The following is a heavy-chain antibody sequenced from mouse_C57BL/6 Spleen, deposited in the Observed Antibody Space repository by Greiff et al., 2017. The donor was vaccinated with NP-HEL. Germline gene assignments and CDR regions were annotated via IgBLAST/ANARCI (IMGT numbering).Heavy chain of an antibody. CDR2: IYPGSGST. CDR3: ARAYYYGSSYLDY. CDR1: GYTFTSYW. J-gene: IGHJ2*01. V-gene: IGHV1-55*01. D-gene: IGHD1-1*01. Sequence: QVQLQQSGAELVKPGASVKLSCKASGYTFTSYWITWVKQRPGQGLEWIGDIYPGSGSTNYNEKFKSKATLTVDPSSSTAYMKLSSLTSEDSAVYYCARAYYYGSSYLDYWGQGTTLTVSS.